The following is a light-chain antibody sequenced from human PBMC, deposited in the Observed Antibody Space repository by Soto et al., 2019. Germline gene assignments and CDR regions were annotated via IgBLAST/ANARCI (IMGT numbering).Light chain of an antibody. CDR2: DAS. Sequence: EIVLTQSPATLSLSPGEGATLSCRASQSVSTYLAWYQQKPGQAPRLLIYDASNRATAIPARFSGSGSGTDFTLTISSLEPEDFALYYCQQRSNWPRTFGQGTKVEIK. CDR1: QSVSTY. J-gene: IGKJ1*01. CDR3: QQRSNWPRT. V-gene: IGKV3-11*01.